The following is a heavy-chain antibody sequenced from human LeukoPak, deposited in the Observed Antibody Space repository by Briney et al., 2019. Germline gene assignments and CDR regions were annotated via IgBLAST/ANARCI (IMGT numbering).Heavy chain of an antibody. Sequence: GRSLRLSCTASGFTFGDYAMSWVRQAPGKGLEWVGFIRSKAYGGTTEYAASVKGRFTISRDDSKSIAYLQMNSLKTEDTAVYYCTRDPPSHYDILTWGQGTLVSLSS. J-gene: IGHJ4*02. CDR1: GFTFGDYA. D-gene: IGHD3-9*01. V-gene: IGHV3-49*04. CDR2: IRSKAYGGTT. CDR3: TRDPPSHYDILT.